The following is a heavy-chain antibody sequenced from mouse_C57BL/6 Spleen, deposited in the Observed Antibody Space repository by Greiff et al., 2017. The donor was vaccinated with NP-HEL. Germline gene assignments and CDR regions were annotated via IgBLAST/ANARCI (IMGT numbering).Heavy chain of an antibody. D-gene: IGHD2-3*01. J-gene: IGHJ3*01. V-gene: IGHV1-26*01. CDR2: INPNNGGT. CDR1: GYTFTDYY. CDR3: ARGYDGYYVPFAY. Sequence: EVQLQQSGPELVKPGASVKISCKASGYTFTDYYMNWVKQSHGKSLEWIGDINPNNGGTSYNQKFKGKATLTVDKPSSTAYMELRSLTSEDSAVYYCARGYDGYYVPFAYWGQGTLVTVSA.